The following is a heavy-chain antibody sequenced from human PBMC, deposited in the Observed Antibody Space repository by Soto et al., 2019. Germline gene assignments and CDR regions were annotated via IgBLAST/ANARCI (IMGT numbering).Heavy chain of an antibody. V-gene: IGHV1-69*01. J-gene: IGHJ4*02. CDR1: GGTFSSYA. CDR2: IIPIFGTA. CDR3: ARDRDRRQEGIAVAGETDY. D-gene: IGHD6-19*01. Sequence: QVQLVQSGAEVKKPGSSVKVSCKASGGTFSSYAISWVRQAPGQGLEWMGGIIPIFGTANYAQKFQGRVTITADESTSTAYMELSSLRSDDTAVYYCARDRDRRQEGIAVAGETDYWGQGTLVTVSS.